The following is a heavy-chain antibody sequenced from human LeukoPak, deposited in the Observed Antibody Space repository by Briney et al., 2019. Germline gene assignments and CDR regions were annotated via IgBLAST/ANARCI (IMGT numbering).Heavy chain of an antibody. CDR3: ARCDPQGWFDP. Sequence: SETLSLTCTVSGGSISSYYWSWIRQPPGKGLEWIGYIYYSGSTNYNPSLKSRVTISVDTSKNQFSLKLSSVTAVDTAVYYCARCDPQGWFDPWGQGTLVTVSS. CDR1: GGSISSYY. V-gene: IGHV4-59*01. CDR2: IYYSGST. J-gene: IGHJ5*02.